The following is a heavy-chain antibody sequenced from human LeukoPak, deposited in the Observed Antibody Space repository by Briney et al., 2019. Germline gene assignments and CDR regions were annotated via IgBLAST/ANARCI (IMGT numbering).Heavy chain of an antibody. D-gene: IGHD3-16*01. CDR2: IKHDESEK. Sequence: GGSLRLSCAASGFSFNSDWMDWVRQAPGKGLEWVANIKHDESEKNYLDSVKGRFTISRDNAQNSLYLQMNGLRVQDTAVYYCTRRLDDWGQGTLSPSPQ. V-gene: IGHV3-7*01. CDR3: TRRLDD. J-gene: IGHJ4*02. CDR1: GFSFNSDW.